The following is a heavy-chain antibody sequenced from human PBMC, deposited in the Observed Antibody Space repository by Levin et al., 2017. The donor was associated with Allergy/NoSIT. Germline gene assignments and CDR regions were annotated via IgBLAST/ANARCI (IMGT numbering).Heavy chain of an antibody. CDR1: EFTFSNYA. CDR2: ISGGGSTT. D-gene: IGHD4/OR15-4a*01. V-gene: IGHV3-23*01. CDR3: AKRAGAIDY. Sequence: GGSLRLSCTASEFTFSNYAMSWVRQAPGKGLEWVSSISGGGSTTFYADSVKGRFTTSRDNSKNTLYLQMNSLRAEDTALYYCAKRAGAIDYWGQGTLVTVSS. J-gene: IGHJ4*02.